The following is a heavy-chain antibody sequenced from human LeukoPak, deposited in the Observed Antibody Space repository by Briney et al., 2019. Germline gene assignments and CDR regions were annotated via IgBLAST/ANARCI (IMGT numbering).Heavy chain of an antibody. J-gene: IGHJ6*02. CDR3: ARESPGDYDSSGDSYYYYYGMDV. CDR1: GGTFSSYA. Sequence: ASVKVSCKASGGTFSSYAISWVRQAPGQGLEWMGRIIPILGIANYAKKFQGRVTITADKSTSTAYMELSSLRSEDTAVYYCARESPGDYDSSGDSYYYYYGMDVWGQGTTVTVSS. CDR2: IIPILGIA. V-gene: IGHV1-69*04. D-gene: IGHD3-22*01.